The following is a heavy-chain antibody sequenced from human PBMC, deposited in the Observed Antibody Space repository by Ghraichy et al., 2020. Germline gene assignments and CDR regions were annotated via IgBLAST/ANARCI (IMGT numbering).Heavy chain of an antibody. CDR2: IYNSGST. CDR3: ARENVVVPASLFDY. D-gene: IGHD2-15*01. Sequence: SETLSLTCTVSGGSISSGGYYWSWIRQHPGKGLEWIGYIYNSGSTYYNPSLKSRVTILIDRSKNQFSLKLSSVTAADTAVYYCARENVVVPASLFDYWGQGTLVTVSS. CDR1: GGSISSGGYY. V-gene: IGHV4-31*03. J-gene: IGHJ4*02.